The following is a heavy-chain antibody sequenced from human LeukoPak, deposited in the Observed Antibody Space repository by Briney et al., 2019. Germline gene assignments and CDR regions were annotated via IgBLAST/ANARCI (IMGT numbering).Heavy chain of an antibody. D-gene: IGHD1-26*01. CDR1: GYSFTSYW. Sequence: GESLKISCKGSGYSFTSYWIGWVRQMPGKGLEWMGIIYPGDSDIRYSPSFQGQVTISADKSITAYLQWSSLKASDTAMYYCGRHQHSGSYGAFDIWGQGTMVTVSS. CDR2: IYPGDSDI. CDR3: GRHQHSGSYGAFDI. V-gene: IGHV5-51*01. J-gene: IGHJ3*02.